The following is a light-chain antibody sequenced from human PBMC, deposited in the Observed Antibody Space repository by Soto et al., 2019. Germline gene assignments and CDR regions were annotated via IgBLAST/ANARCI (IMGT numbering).Light chain of an antibody. J-gene: IGKJ5*01. CDR3: QQSHSTPPT. CDR1: QSISSY. V-gene: IGKV1-39*01. CDR2: AAR. Sequence: DIQMTQSPSSLSASVGDRVTITCRASQSISSYLNWYQHKPGKAPKLLIYAARSLQSGVPSRFSGSGSGTDFTLTISSLQLEDIATYYCQQSHSTPPTFGQGTRLEI.